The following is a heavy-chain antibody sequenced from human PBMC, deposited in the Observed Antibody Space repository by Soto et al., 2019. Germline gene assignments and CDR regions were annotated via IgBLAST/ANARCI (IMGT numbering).Heavy chain of an antibody. Sequence: QVQLQESGPGLVKPSQTLSLACTVSGGSISSGGYYWNWIRQHPGKGLEWIGYIHYTGSTHYNASLKSRVTISVDKSKNQFSLKLSSVTAADTAVYYCARAVVPAAIVYYYGMDVWGQGTTVTVSS. CDR2: IHYTGST. J-gene: IGHJ6*02. V-gene: IGHV4-31*03. CDR1: GGSISSGGYY. D-gene: IGHD2-2*01. CDR3: ARAVVPAAIVYYYGMDV.